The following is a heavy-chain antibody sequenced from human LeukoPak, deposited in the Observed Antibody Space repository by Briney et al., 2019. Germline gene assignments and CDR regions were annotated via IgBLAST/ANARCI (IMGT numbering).Heavy chain of an antibody. V-gene: IGHV1-2*02. CDR1: GYTFTGYY. D-gene: IGHD2-21*02. J-gene: IGHJ4*02. CDR3: ARGKTTVYCGGDCYAFDY. CDR2: INPNSGGT. Sequence: GASVKVSCKASGYTFTGYYMHWVRQAPGQGLEWMGWINPNSGGTNYAQKFQGRVTMTRDMSTSTVYMELSRLRSDDTAVYYCARGKTTVYCGGDCYAFDYWGQGSLVTVSS.